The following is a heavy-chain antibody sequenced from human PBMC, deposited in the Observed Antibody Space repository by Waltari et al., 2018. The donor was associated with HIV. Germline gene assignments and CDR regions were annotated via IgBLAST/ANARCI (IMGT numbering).Heavy chain of an antibody. J-gene: IGHJ6*02. CDR2: INPNNGDT. Sequence: QVKLVQSGAEVKKPGASVKVSCKTSGYIFSGHYIHWVRQLPGQGLEWMGCINPNNGDTNFAQNYRGRVSLTRDTSVSTAYMEVGNLRSDDTAVYYCARDFGYCDSSTCYIYYAMDVWGQGTTVTVSS. CDR1: GYIFSGHY. V-gene: IGHV1-2*02. CDR3: ARDFGYCDSSTCYIYYAMDV. D-gene: IGHD2-2*03.